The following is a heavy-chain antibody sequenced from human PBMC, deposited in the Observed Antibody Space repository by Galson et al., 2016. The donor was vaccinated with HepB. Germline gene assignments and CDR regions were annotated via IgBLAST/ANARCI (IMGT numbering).Heavy chain of an antibody. V-gene: IGHV1-18*04. CDR2: ISAYNVYT. CDR1: GYTFSTYG. Sequence: SVKVSCKASGYTFSTYGISWVRQAPGQGLEWTGWISAYNVYTNYAQKLQGRVTMTTDTSTSTAYMELRSLRSDDTAVYYCARGGEMATIYFDYWGQGTLVTVSS. D-gene: IGHD5-24*01. CDR3: ARGGEMATIYFDY. J-gene: IGHJ4*02.